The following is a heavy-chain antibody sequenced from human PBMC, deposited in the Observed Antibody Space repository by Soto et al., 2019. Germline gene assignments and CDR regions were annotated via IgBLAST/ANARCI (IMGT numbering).Heavy chain of an antibody. D-gene: IGHD2-2*01. J-gene: IGHJ6*02. CDR3: ASSSLSGMDV. CDR2: IYYSGNT. CDR1: GGSISSGYYY. V-gene: IGHV4-30-4*01. Sequence: QVQLQESGPGLVKPSQTLSLTCSVSGGSISSGYYYWSWIRQPPGKGLEWIGNIYYSGNTYYNPSLRGGLIKSMDTSKNRFSLKVGSVTAADTAVYYCASSSLSGMDVWGQGTTSPSP.